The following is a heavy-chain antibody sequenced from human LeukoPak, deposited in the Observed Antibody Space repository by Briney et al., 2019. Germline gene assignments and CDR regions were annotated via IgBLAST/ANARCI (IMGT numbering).Heavy chain of an antibody. J-gene: IGHJ5*02. Sequence: GGSLRLSCAASGFTFSIYGMHWVRQAPGKGLEWVAFIRFDGSIKYYADSVKGRFTISRDNSKNTLYLQMNSLRAEDTAVYYCAREPDYYDSSGYEIQSWGQGTLVTVSS. CDR1: GFTFSIYG. CDR3: AREPDYYDSSGYEIQS. V-gene: IGHV3-30*02. D-gene: IGHD3-22*01. CDR2: IRFDGSIK.